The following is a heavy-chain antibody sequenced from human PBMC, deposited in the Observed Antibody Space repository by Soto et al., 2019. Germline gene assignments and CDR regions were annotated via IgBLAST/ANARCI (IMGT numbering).Heavy chain of an antibody. V-gene: IGHV3-66*01. CDR1: GFTVSSNY. J-gene: IGHJ6*02. CDR3: AREEVRDYYYGMDV. Sequence: EVQLVESGGGLVQPGGSLRLSCAASGFTVSSNYMSWVRQAPGKGLEWVSVIYSGGSTYYADSVKGRFTISRDNSKNTLYLQMNSLRAEDTGVYYCAREEVRDYYYGMDVWGQGTTVTVSS. CDR2: IYSGGST.